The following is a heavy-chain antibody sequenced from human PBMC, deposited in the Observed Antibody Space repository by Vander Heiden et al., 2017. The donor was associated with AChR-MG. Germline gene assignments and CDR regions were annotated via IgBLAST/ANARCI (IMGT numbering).Heavy chain of an antibody. D-gene: IGHD3-3*01. CDR3: AKDAMSDFWSGYPDY. CDR1: GFTFSSYG. Sequence: QVQLVESGGGVVQPGGSLRLSCAAAGFTFSSYGMHWARQAPGKGLGWVAFIRYDGGNKYYSDSVKGRFTISRDNSKNTLYLQMNSLRAEDTAVYYCAKDAMSDFWSGYPDYWGQGTLVTVSS. J-gene: IGHJ4*02. V-gene: IGHV3-30*02. CDR2: IRYDGGNK.